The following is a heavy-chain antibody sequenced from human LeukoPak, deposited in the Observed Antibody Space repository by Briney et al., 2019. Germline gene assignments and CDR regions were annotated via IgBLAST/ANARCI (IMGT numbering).Heavy chain of an antibody. Sequence: GGSLRLSCAASGFTFSTYAMHWVRQGPGKGLEWVAVIWYDGSNKYYADSVKGRFTISRDNSKNTLYLQMNSLRAEDTAVYYCARDYASDYWGQGTLVTVSS. CDR1: GFTFSTYA. D-gene: IGHD3-10*01. J-gene: IGHJ4*02. CDR3: ARDYASDY. V-gene: IGHV3-33*08. CDR2: IWYDGSNK.